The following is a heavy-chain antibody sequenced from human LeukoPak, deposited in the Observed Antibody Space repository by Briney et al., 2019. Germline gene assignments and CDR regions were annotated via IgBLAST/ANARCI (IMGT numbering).Heavy chain of an antibody. CDR1: GFTFSSYA. CDR3: ARGLAVAATEYYFDY. Sequence: GGSLRLSCAASGFTFSSYAMNWVRQAPGKGLEWVSSISGSGGTTYYADSVKGRFTISRDNSKNTLYLQMNSLRAEDTAVYYCARGLAVAATEYYFDYWGQGTLVTVSS. V-gene: IGHV3-23*01. D-gene: IGHD6-19*01. J-gene: IGHJ4*02. CDR2: ISGSGGTT.